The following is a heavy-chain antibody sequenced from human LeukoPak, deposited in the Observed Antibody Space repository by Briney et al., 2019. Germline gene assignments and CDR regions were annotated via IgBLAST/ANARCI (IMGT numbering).Heavy chain of an antibody. CDR1: GFTFSSYA. V-gene: IGHV3-23*01. D-gene: IGHD5-12*01. CDR2: ISGGGYST. J-gene: IGHJ6*02. Sequence: GVSLRLSCAASGFTFSSYAMSWVRQAPGKGLEWVSVISGGGYSTYYAASVKGRFTISRDNSKNTLYLQMNSLRAEDTAVYYCAKGPSDIVVSYYGMDVWGQGTTVTVSS. CDR3: AKGPSDIVVSYYGMDV.